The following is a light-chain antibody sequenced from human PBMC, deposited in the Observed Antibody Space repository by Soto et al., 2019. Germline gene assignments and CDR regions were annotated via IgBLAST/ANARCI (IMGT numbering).Light chain of an antibody. CDR1: QSVSDS. Sequence: GDRVTITCRANQSVSDSLNWNQQKPGKVPKLLIYDASSLPRGVPSRFSGSGSGTKFTLTIASLQPDDFATYYCQQYETFWGTFGAGNTVDIK. CDR3: QQYETFWGT. CDR2: DAS. V-gene: IGKV1-5*01. J-gene: IGKJ4*02.